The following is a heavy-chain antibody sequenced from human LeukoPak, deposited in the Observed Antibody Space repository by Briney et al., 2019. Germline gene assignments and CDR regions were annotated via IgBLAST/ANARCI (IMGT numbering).Heavy chain of an antibody. D-gene: IGHD3-3*01. CDR1: GGTFSSHA. CDR2: IVPIFGTA. J-gene: IGHJ4*02. Sequence: SVKVSCKASGGTFSSHAISWVRQAPGQGLEWMGGIVPIFGTANYAQKFQGRVTITADESTSTAYMELSSLRSEDTAVYYCAQSVDFWSGYYTPFDYWGQGTLVTVSS. V-gene: IGHV1-69*13. CDR3: AQSVDFWSGYYTPFDY.